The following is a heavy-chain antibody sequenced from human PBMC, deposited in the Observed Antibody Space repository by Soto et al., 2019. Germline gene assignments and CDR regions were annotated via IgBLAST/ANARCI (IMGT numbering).Heavy chain of an antibody. CDR1: GGSVSSGSYY. Sequence: QVQLQESGPGLVKPSETLSLTCTVSGGSVSSGSYYWSWIRQPPGKGLEWIGYIYYSGSTNYNPPLKSRVTISVDTSKNQFSLKLSSVTAADTAVYYCAREKYYYGSGSEEKFDYWGQGTLVTVSS. V-gene: IGHV4-61*01. CDR2: IYYSGST. CDR3: AREKYYYGSGSEEKFDY. D-gene: IGHD3-10*01. J-gene: IGHJ4*02.